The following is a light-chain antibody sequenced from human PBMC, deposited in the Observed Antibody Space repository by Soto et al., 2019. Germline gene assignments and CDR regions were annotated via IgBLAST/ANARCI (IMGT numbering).Light chain of an antibody. CDR3: SSYGGYNNVV. CDR2: EVN. CDR1: SSDVGGYNY. J-gene: IGLJ1*01. Sequence: QAALAQPPSASGSPGQPVTISCTGTSSDVGGYNYVSWFQQHPVKAPKLIIHEVNQRPSGVPDRFSGSKSGNTASLTVSGLQAEDEGTYYCSSYGGYNNVVFGTGTKVTVL. V-gene: IGLV2-8*01.